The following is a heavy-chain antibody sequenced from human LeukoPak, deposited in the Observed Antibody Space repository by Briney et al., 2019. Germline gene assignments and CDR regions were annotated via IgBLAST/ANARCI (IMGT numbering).Heavy chain of an antibody. Sequence: GGSLRLSCVACGFTFSDYYMNWIRQVPGRGLEWVSYISGSGSDLYYADSVKGRFTISRDNAKNSLYLQMNSLRAEDTAVYYCARSIGSYYTMDVWGQGTTVTVSS. CDR2: ISGSGSDL. CDR1: GFTFSDYY. J-gene: IGHJ6*02. CDR3: ARSIGSYYTMDV. V-gene: IGHV3-11*01. D-gene: IGHD3-22*01.